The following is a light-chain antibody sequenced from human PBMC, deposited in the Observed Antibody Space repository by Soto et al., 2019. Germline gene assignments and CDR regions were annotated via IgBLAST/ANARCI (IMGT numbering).Light chain of an antibody. Sequence: QSALTQPASVSGSPGQSITISCTGTSSDVGGYNYVSWYQQHPGKAPKHMIYEVSNRPSGVSNRFSGSKSGNTASLTISGLQAEDEADYYCSSYTSSSTLVVFGTGTKVTVL. CDR3: SSYTSSSTLVV. J-gene: IGLJ1*01. V-gene: IGLV2-14*01. CDR2: EVS. CDR1: SSDVGGYNY.